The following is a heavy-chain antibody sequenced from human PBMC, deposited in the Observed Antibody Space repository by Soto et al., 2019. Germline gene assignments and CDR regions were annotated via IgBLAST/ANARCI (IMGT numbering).Heavy chain of an antibody. CDR1: GGSICSYY. CDR3: ARQETGYYMGLHYYYYMDV. V-gene: IGHV4-59*08. Sequence: SETLSLTCSVSGGSICSYYWSWIRQPPGKGLEWIGYIYYSGSTNYNPSLKSRVTISVDTSKNQFSLKLSSVTAADTAVYYCARQETGYYMGLHYYYYMDVWGKGTTVTVSS. D-gene: IGHD3-9*01. CDR2: IYYSGST. J-gene: IGHJ6*03.